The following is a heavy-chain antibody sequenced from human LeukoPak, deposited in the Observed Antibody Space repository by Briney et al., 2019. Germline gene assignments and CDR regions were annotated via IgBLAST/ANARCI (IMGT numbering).Heavy chain of an antibody. Sequence: ASVKVSCKASGYTFTGYYIHWVRQAPGQGLEWMGWINPNSGGTNYAQKFQGRVTMTRDTSISTAYMELRRLRSDDTAVYYCARDAAHIVLMVYATSYYMDVWGKGATVTVSS. V-gene: IGHV1-2*02. CDR1: GYTFTGYY. CDR2: INPNSGGT. J-gene: IGHJ6*03. CDR3: ARDAAHIVLMVYATSYYMDV. D-gene: IGHD2-8*01.